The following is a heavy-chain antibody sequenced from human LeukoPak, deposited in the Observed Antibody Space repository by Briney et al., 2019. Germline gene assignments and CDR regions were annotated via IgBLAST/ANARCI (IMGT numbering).Heavy chain of an antibody. Sequence: SETLSLTCAVYGGSFSGYYWSWIRQPPGKGLEWIGEINHSGSTNYNPSLKSRVTISVDTSKNQFSLKLSSVTAADTAVYYCARGPLSVKRDAFDIWGQGTMVTVSS. CDR2: INHSGST. V-gene: IGHV4-34*01. J-gene: IGHJ3*02. CDR3: ARGPLSVKRDAFDI. CDR1: GGSFSGYY. D-gene: IGHD4-17*01.